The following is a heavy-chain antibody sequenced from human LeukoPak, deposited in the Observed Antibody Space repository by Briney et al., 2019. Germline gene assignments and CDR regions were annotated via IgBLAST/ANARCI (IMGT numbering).Heavy chain of an antibody. D-gene: IGHD6-19*01. J-gene: IGHJ4*02. V-gene: IGHV3-21*01. CDR3: ARDRRIAVAGPRTRGTGYFDY. CDR2: ISSSSSYI. CDR1: GFTFSSYS. Sequence: PGGSLRLSCAASGFTFSSYSMNWVRQAPGKGLEWVSSISSSSSYIYYADSVKGRFTISRDNAKNSLYLQMNSLRAEDTAVYYCARDRRIAVAGPRTRGTGYFDYWGQGTLVTVSS.